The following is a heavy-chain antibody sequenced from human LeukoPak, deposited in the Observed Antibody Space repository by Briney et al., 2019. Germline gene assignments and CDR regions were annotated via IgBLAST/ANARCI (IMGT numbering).Heavy chain of an antibody. CDR2: IIPILGIA. D-gene: IGHD4-23*01. J-gene: IGHJ3*01. V-gene: IGHV1-69*02. CDR1: GGTFSSYT. Sequence: SVKVSCKASGGTFSSYTISWVRQAPGQGLEWMGRIIPILGIANYAQKFQGRVTITADKSTSTAYMELSSLRSEDTAVYYCARVAMTTVAHDAFDFRGQGTMVTVSS. CDR3: ARVAMTTVAHDAFDF.